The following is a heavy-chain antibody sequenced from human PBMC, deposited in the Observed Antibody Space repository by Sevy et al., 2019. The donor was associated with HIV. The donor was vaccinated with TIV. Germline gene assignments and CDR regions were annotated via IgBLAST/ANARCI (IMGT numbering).Heavy chain of an antibody. Sequence: GWSLRLSCAASGFTFSDYYMSWIRQAPGKGLEWVSYISSSGSTIYYADSVKGRFTISRDNAKNSLYLQMNSLRAEDTAVYYCARDPRVNYYYYGMDVWGHGTTVTVSS. D-gene: IGHD6-13*01. CDR1: GFTFSDYY. J-gene: IGHJ6*02. V-gene: IGHV3-11*01. CDR2: ISSSGSTI. CDR3: ARDPRVNYYYYGMDV.